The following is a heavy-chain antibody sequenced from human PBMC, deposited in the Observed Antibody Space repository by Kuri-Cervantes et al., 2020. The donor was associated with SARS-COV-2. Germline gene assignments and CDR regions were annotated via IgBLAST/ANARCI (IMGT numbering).Heavy chain of an antibody. D-gene: IGHD3-16*01. J-gene: IGHJ4*02. Sequence: LSLTCAASGFAFSSYAMHWVRQAPGKGLEWVAVISYDGSNKYYADSVKGRFTISRDNSKNTLYLQMNSLRAEDTAVYYCARDFGGKVPRGDFDYWGQGTLVTVSS. V-gene: IGHV3-30*04. CDR3: ARDFGGKVPRGDFDY. CDR1: GFAFSSYA. CDR2: ISYDGSNK.